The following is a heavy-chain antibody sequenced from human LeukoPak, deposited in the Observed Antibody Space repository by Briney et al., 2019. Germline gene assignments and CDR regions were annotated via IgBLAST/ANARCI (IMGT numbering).Heavy chain of an antibody. D-gene: IGHD3-22*01. CDR3: AKASGYYYDSSGYYNY. V-gene: IGHV3-74*03. J-gene: IGHJ4*02. Sequence: GGSLRLSCAASGFTFRNYWMHWVRLAPGRGLEWVSRIDSSGSSSTYADSVKGRFTVSRDNARATVYLEMNSLRAEDTAVYYCAKASGYYYDSSGYYNYWGQGTLVTVSS. CDR2: IDSSGSSS. CDR1: GFTFRNYW.